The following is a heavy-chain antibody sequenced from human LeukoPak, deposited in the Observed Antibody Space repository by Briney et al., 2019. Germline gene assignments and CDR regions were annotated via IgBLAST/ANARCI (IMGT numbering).Heavy chain of an antibody. CDR3: AKDLSIAVAGIYY. D-gene: IGHD6-19*01. Sequence: GGSLRLSCAASGFTVSSNYITWVRQAPGKGLEWVSVFYSGGTTYYADSVKGRFTISRDNSKNTLYLQMNSLRAEDTAVYYCAKDLSIAVAGIYYWGQGTLVTVSS. CDR2: FYSGGTT. J-gene: IGHJ4*02. V-gene: IGHV3-53*01. CDR1: GFTVSSNY.